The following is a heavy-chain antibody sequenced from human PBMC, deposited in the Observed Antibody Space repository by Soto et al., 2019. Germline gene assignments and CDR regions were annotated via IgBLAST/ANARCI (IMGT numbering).Heavy chain of an antibody. D-gene: IGHD1-7*01. CDR1: GGSFSGYY. V-gene: IGHV4-34*01. CDR3: ARGTGTTWTFDY. J-gene: IGHJ4*02. CDR2: INHSGST. Sequence: PSETLSLTCAVYGGSFSGYYWSWIRQPPGKGLEWIGEINHSGSTNYNPSLKSRVTISVDTSKNQFSLKLSSVTAADTAVYYCARGTGTTWTFDYWGQGTLVTVSS.